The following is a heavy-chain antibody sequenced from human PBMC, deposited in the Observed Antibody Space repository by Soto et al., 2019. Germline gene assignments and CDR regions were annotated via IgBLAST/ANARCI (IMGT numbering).Heavy chain of an antibody. CDR1: GFTFSDHY. Sequence: GGSLRLSCAASGFTFSDHYMDWVRQAPGKGLEWVGRTRNKANSYATEYAASVKGRFTISRDDSKNSLYLQMNSLKTEDTAVYYCASSLGYCSSTTCHHYYFDCWGQGTLVTSPQ. CDR3: ASSLGYCSSTTCHHYYFDC. V-gene: IGHV3-72*01. CDR2: TRNKANSYAT. J-gene: IGHJ4*02. D-gene: IGHD2-2*01.